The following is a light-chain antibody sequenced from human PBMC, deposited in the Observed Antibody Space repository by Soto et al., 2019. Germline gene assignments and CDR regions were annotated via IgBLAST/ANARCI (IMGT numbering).Light chain of an antibody. Sequence: QSVLTQPPSVSAAPGQRVTISCSGSRSNIGNESVSWYPQQFPGTAPKLLIYGNDRRPSGITDRFSGSKSGTSATLTITGLQTGDDADYYCATWDASLSEVVFGGGTKLTVL. V-gene: IGLV1-51*01. J-gene: IGLJ3*02. CDR3: ATWDASLSEVV. CDR2: GND. CDR1: RSNIGNES.